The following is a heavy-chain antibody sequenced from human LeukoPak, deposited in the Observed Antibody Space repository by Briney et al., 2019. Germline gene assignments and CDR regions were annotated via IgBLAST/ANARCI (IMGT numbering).Heavy chain of an antibody. CDR1: GGSISSSNW. J-gene: IGHJ5*02. Sequence: PSETLSLTCAVSGGSISSSNWWGWIRQPPGKGLEWIGSIYDSGSTYYNPSLKSRVTISVDTSKNQFSLKLNSVTAADTAVYYCARHYGPWGQGTLVTVSS. CDR3: ARHYGP. CDR2: IYDSGST. V-gene: IGHV4-39*01. D-gene: IGHD3-10*01.